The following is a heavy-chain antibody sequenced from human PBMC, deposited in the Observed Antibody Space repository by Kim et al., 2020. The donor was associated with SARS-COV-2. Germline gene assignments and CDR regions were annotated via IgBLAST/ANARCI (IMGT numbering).Heavy chain of an antibody. Sequence: IANYAQKFQGRVTITADKSTSTAYMELSSLRSEDTAVYYCARDARYYDTPWGQGTLVTVSS. CDR3: ARDARYYDTP. D-gene: IGHD3-22*01. CDR2: IA. V-gene: IGHV1-69*04. J-gene: IGHJ5*02.